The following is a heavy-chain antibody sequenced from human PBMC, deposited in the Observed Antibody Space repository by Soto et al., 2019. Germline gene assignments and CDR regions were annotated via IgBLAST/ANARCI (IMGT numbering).Heavy chain of an antibody. V-gene: IGHV1-69*13. CDR3: ARDIVVVPAAPPYLGFDP. J-gene: IGHJ5*02. D-gene: IGHD2-2*01. CDR1: GGTFSSYA. Sequence: SVKVSCKASGGTFSSYAISWVRQAPGQGLEWMGGIIPIFGTANYAQKFQGRVTITADESTSTAYMELSSLRSEDTAVYYCARDIVVVPAAPPYLGFDPWGQGTLVTVSS. CDR2: IIPIFGTA.